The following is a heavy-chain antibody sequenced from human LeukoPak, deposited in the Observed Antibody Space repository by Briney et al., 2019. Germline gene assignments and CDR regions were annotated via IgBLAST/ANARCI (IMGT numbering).Heavy chain of an antibody. CDR3: ARGPVGRNGILPFGV. V-gene: IGHV4-39*07. CDR1: SGSITNNNYY. J-gene: IGHJ3*01. D-gene: IGHD1-14*01. Sequence: PSETLSLTCSVTSGSITNNNYYWGWIRQPPGMGLEWIGNIFYGGTTYYNPSLESRVTIFLDTSTNQFSLNLNSMTAADTAVYYCARGPVGRNGILPFGVWGQGTLVIVSS. CDR2: IFYGGTT.